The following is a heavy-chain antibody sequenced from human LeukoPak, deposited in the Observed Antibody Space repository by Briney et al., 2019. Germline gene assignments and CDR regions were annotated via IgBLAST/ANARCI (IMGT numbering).Heavy chain of an antibody. D-gene: IGHD5-18*01. CDR3: TRLNVDTAMAVFDY. CDR2: IRSKANSYAT. Sequence: GGSLRLSCAASGFTFSGSAMHWVRQASGRGLEWVGRIRSKANSYATAYAASVKGRFTISRDDSKNTAYLQMNSLKTEDTAVYYCTRLNVDTAMAVFDYWGQGTLVTVSS. CDR1: GFTFSGSA. J-gene: IGHJ4*02. V-gene: IGHV3-73*01.